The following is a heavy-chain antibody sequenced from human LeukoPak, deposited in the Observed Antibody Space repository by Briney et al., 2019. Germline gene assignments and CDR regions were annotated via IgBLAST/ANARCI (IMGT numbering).Heavy chain of an antibody. CDR3: ARFPRESAVFCTGGSCAPLPSYFDS. J-gene: IGHJ4*02. Sequence: GGSLRLSCAASGFTFSSYWMHWVRQAPGKGLVWVSRINSDGSGTSYADSVKGRFTISRDNAKNTLFLQMNSLRAEDTAVYYCARFPRESAVFCTGGSCAPLPSYFDSWGQGTRDAVFS. D-gene: IGHD2-8*02. CDR1: GFTFSSYW. V-gene: IGHV3-74*01. CDR2: INSDGSGT.